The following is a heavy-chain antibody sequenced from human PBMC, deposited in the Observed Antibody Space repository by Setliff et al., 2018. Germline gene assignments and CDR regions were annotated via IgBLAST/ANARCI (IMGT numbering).Heavy chain of an antibody. J-gene: IGHJ4*02. CDR2: MYYSGKT. D-gene: IGHD3-10*01. V-gene: IGHV4-39*01. CDR3: ARFGGSASVARFSPPI. CDR1: GGYIARSYFY. Sequence: SETLSLTFTVSGGYIARSYFYWGWIRQSPGKGLEWIGTMYYSGKTFYMPSLQSRVTISADTSTNQFSLNLRFVTAADTAVYYCARFGGSASVARFSPPIWGPGSLVTVSS.